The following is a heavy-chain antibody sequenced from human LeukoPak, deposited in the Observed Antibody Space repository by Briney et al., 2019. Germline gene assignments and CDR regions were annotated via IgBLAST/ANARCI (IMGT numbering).Heavy chain of an antibody. Sequence: GGSLRLSCAASGFSFSSYAMSWVRQAPGKGLEWVSGFSGSGGSTYYADSVKGRFTISKDNSKNTLYVQMNSLRAEDTAVYYCAKARGFCSGGSCYNPFDPWGQGTLVTVSS. V-gene: IGHV3-23*01. CDR3: AKARGFCSGGSCYNPFDP. D-gene: IGHD2-15*01. CDR2: FSGSGGST. J-gene: IGHJ5*02. CDR1: GFSFSSYA.